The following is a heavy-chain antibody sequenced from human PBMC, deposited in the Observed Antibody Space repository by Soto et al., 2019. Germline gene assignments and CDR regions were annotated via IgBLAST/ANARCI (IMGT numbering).Heavy chain of an antibody. CDR2: FIAMLGTP. J-gene: IGHJ4*02. D-gene: IGHD5-18*01. V-gene: IGHV1-69*13. CDR1: GGTFSSYA. CDR3: ARGAMANFDY. Sequence: ASVKVSCKASGGTFSSYAISWVRQAPGQGLEWMGGFIAMLGTPTYAKKVQGRATITADESLTSSYLELRSLRSEDTAVYFCARGAMANFDYWGQGTVVTVSS.